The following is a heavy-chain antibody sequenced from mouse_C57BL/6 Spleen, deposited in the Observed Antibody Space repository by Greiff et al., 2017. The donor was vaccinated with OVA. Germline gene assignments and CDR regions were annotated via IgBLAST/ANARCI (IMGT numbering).Heavy chain of an antibody. CDR2: IHPNSGST. J-gene: IGHJ2*01. Sequence: QVQLQQPGAELVKPGASVKLSCKASGYTFTSYWMHWVKQRPGQGLEWIGMIHPNSGSTNYNEKFKSKATLTEDKSSSTAYMQLNSLTSEDSAVEYCARREYYLDYWGQGTTLTVSS. V-gene: IGHV1-64*01. CDR3: ARREYYLDY. CDR1: GYTFTSYW.